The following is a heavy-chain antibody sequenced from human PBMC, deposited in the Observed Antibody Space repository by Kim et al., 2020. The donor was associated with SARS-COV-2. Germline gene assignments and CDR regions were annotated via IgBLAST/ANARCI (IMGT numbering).Heavy chain of an antibody. CDR2: DGSAK. V-gene: IGHV3-7*04. CDR3: VRGIPSA. D-gene: IGHD2-21*01. Sequence: DGSAKYYVGPGKGRFSISRDNAKNSLFLQMNSLRAEDTAVYYCVRGIPSAWGQGTLVTVSS. J-gene: IGHJ5*02.